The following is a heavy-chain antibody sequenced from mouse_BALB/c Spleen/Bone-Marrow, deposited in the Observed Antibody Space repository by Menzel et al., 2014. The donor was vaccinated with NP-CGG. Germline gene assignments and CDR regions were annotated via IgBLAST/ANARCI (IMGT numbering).Heavy chain of an antibody. J-gene: IGHJ3*01. D-gene: IGHD2-14*01. Sequence: VQLQQSGAELVMPGASVKMSCKASGHTFTDYWTHWVKPRPGQGLEWIGAIDTSDSYTSYNQKFKGKATLTVDEFSSTAYMQLSSLTSEDSAVYYCARSDYRFDPLPYWGQGTLVTVSA. CDR3: ARSDYRFDPLPY. CDR1: GHTFTDYW. CDR2: IDTSDSYT. V-gene: IGHV1-69*01.